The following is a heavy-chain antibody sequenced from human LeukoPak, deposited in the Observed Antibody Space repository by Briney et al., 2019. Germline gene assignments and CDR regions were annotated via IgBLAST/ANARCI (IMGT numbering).Heavy chain of an antibody. CDR1: GITFSSYW. Sequence: PGGSLRLSCVASGITFSSYWMSWVRQAPGKGLEWVANIKQDGSEKYYVDSVKGRFTISRDNAKNSLYLQMNSLRAEDTAVYYCARDHGGSGSYFDYWGQGTLVTVSS. D-gene: IGHD1-26*01. CDR2: IKQDGSEK. CDR3: ARDHGGSGSYFDY. V-gene: IGHV3-7*01. J-gene: IGHJ4*02.